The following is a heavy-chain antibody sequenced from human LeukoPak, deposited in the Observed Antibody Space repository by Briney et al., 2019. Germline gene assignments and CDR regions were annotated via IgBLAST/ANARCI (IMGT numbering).Heavy chain of an antibody. CDR2: ISDSGGRT. CDR3: AKRGVVIRVFLVGFHKEAYYFDS. J-gene: IGHJ4*02. D-gene: IGHD3-10*01. V-gene: IGHV3-23*01. Sequence: GGSLRLSCAVSGITLSNYGMSWVRQAPGKGLEWVAGISDSGGRTNYADSVKGRFTISRDNPKNTLYLQMNSLRAEDTAVYFCAKRGVVIRVFLVGFHKEAYYFDSWGQGALLTVSS. CDR1: GITLSNYG.